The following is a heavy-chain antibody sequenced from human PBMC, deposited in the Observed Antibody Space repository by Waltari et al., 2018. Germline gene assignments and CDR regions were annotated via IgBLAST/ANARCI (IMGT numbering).Heavy chain of an antibody. CDR3: ARDPTYYDFWSGQQFNAFDI. CDR1: GGSISSGSYY. V-gene: IGHV4-61*09. CDR2: TYTSGST. Sequence: QVQLQESGPGLVKPSQTLSLTCTVSGGSISSGSYYWSWIRQPAGKGLEWFGYTYTSGSTNDNPSLKSRVTISVDTSKNQFSLKLSSVTAADTAVYYCARDPTYYDFWSGQQFNAFDIWGQGTMVTGSS. D-gene: IGHD3-3*01. J-gene: IGHJ3*02.